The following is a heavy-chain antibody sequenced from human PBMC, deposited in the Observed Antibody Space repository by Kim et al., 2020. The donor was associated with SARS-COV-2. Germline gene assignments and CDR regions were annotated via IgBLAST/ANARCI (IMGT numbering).Heavy chain of an antibody. D-gene: IGHD6-13*01. V-gene: IGHV3-30*18. CDR3: AKDRGYSSTLFDY. Sequence: GGSLRLSCAASGFTFSSYGMHWVRQAPGKGLEWVAVISYDGSNKYYADSVKGRFTISRDNSKNTLYLQMNSLRAEDTAVYYCAKDRGYSSTLFDYWGQGTLVTVSS. CDR1: GFTFSSYG. CDR2: ISYDGSNK. J-gene: IGHJ4*02.